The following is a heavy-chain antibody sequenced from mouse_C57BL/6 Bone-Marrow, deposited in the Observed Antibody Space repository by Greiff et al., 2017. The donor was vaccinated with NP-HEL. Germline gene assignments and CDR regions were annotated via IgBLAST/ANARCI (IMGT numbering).Heavy chain of an antibody. Sequence: EVQLVESGGGLVQSGRSLRLSCATSGFTFSDFYMEWVRQAPGKGLEWIAASRNKANDYTTEYSASVKGRFIVSRDTSQSILYLQMNALRAEDTAIYYCARDALDWYCDVGGTGTTVTVSS. CDR1: GFTFSDFY. CDR3: ARDALDWYCDV. J-gene: IGHJ1*03. CDR2: SRNKANDYTT. V-gene: IGHV7-1*01.